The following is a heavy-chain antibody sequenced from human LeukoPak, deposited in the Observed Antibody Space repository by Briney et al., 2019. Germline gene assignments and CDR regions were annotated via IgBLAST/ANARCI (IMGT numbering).Heavy chain of an antibody. CDR1: GYTFTGYY. CDR3: ARAFWSGSYPVDY. D-gene: IGHD3-3*01. J-gene: IGHJ4*02. CDR2: INPNSGGT. V-gene: IGHV1-2*02. Sequence: GASVKVSCKASGYTFTGYYMHWVRQAPGQGLEWMGWINPNSGGTNYAQKFQGRVTMTRDTSISTAYMELSRLRSDDTAVYYCARAFWSGSYPVDYWGQGTLVTVSS.